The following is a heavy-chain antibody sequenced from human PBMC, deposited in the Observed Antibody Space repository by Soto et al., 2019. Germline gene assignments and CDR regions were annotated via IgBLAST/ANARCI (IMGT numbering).Heavy chain of an antibody. CDR2: INPSGGST. CDR1: GYTFVNYY. V-gene: IGHV1-46*01. D-gene: IGHD6-19*01. Sequence: GASVKVSCKASGYTFVNYYMHWVRQAPGQGLDWMGIINPSGGSTNYAQKFQGRVTLTRDTSTSTVFMELSSLRAEDTSVYYCARDRDEQWLVTYYYYYGMDVWGQGTTVTVS. J-gene: IGHJ6*02. CDR3: ARDRDEQWLVTYYYYYGMDV.